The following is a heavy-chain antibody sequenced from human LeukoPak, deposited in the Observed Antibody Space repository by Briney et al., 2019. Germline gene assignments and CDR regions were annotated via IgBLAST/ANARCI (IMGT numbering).Heavy chain of an antibody. V-gene: IGHV3-74*01. CDR3: ARESEGGTGTSCPDY. D-gene: IGHD2-2*01. CDR2: INSDGSWT. J-gene: IGHJ4*02. Sequence: PGGSLRLSGAASGSYWMHWVRQAPGKGLVWVSHINSDGSWTGYADSVKGRFAISRDNSKSTLYLQVNSLRVEDTALYYCARESEGGTGTSCPDYWGQGTLVTVSS. CDR1: GSYW.